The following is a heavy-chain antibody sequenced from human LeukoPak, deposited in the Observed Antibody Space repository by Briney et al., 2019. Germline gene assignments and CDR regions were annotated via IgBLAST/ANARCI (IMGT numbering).Heavy chain of an antibody. V-gene: IGHV6-1*01. CDR2: TYYRSKWYN. CDR1: GDSVSSNSAA. D-gene: IGHD5-18*01. J-gene: IGHJ4*02. CDR3: ARDRGSGEIQLSGNFDY. Sequence: SQTLSLTCAISGDSVSSNSAAWNWIRQSPSRGLEWLGRTYYRSKWYNDYAVSVKSRITINPDTSENQFSLQLNSVTPEDTAVYYCARDRGSGEIQLSGNFDYWGQGTLVTVSS.